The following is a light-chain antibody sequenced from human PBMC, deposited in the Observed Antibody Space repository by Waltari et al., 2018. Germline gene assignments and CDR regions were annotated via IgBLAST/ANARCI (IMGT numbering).Light chain of an antibody. CDR1: SLRSYY. V-gene: IGLV3-19*01. J-gene: IGLJ3*02. CDR2: GQD. CDR3: LSRDTTSTRV. Sequence: SSELTQDPAVSVAMGQTVRITCQGDSLRSYYASWYQQRPGQAPILILYGQDNRPSGIPDRFSGSTSGNTASLTITGAQAEDEADYYCLSRDTTSTRVFGGGTRLTV.